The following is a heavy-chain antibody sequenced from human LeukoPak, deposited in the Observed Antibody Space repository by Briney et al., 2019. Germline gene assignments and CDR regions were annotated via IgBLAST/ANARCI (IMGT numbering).Heavy chain of an antibody. CDR2: IYSDGRT. J-gene: IGHJ4*02. V-gene: IGHV3-66*01. CDR1: GFTFSSYA. Sequence: TGGSLRLSCSASGFTFSSYAMHWVRQAPGKGLEWVSVIYSDGRTYYADSVQGRFTISRDNSKNTLYLRLNSLRAEDTAVYYCARDEVGAGNTYVKFDYWGQGTLVTVSS. CDR3: ARDEVGAGNTYVKFDY. D-gene: IGHD3-10*01.